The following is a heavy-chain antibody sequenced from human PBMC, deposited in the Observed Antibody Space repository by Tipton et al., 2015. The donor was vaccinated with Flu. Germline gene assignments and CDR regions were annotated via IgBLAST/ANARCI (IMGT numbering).Heavy chain of an antibody. CDR1: GGSISSGGYY. J-gene: IGHJ5*02. D-gene: IGHD5-12*01. CDR3: ARASGPSWFDP. CDR2: IYYSGST. Sequence: LRLSCTVSGGSISSGGYYWSWIRQHPGKGLEWIGYIYYSGSTYYNPSLKSRVTISVDTSKNPFSLKLSSVTAADTAVYYCARASGPSWFDPWGQGTLVTVSS. V-gene: IGHV4-31*03.